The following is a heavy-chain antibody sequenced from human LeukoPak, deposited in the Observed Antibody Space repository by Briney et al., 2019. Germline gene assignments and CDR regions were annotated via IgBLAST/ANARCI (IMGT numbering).Heavy chain of an antibody. CDR2: IIPIFGTA. J-gene: IGHJ5*02. D-gene: IGHD2-21*01. CDR1: GGTFSSYA. V-gene: IGHV1-69*13. CDR3: ARPPGVGIGDWFDP. Sequence: ASVKVSCKASGGTFSSYAISWVRQAPGQGLEWMGGIIPIFGTANYAQKFQGRVAITADESTSTAYMELSSLRSEDTAVYYCARPPGVGIGDWFDPWGQGTLVTVSS.